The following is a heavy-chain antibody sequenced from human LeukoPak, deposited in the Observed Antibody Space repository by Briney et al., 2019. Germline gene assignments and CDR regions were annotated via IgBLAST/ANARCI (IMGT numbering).Heavy chain of an antibody. Sequence: GGSLRLSCAASGFTFISYAMSWVRQAPGKGLEWVSAIGGSGDTTYSADSVRGRFTISRDNSKNTLFLQMNSLRAEDTAVYYCAKAYVDTTYFDSWGQGTLVTVSS. CDR3: AKAYVDTTYFDS. J-gene: IGHJ4*02. CDR1: GFTFISYA. V-gene: IGHV3-23*01. CDR2: IGGSGDTT. D-gene: IGHD5-18*01.